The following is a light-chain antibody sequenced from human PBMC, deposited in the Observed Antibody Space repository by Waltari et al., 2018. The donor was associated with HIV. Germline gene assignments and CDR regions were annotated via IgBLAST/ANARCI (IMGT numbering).Light chain of an antibody. Sequence: SALTQPASLSGSPGQSISISCTGTSSDVGSYNLVSWYQQHPGKAPKPMIYEVSKRPSGVSNRFSGSKSGNTASLTISGLQAEDEADYYCCSYAGSNTWVFGGGTKLTVL. V-gene: IGLV2-23*02. CDR2: EVS. J-gene: IGLJ3*02. CDR1: SSDVGSYNL. CDR3: CSYAGSNTWV.